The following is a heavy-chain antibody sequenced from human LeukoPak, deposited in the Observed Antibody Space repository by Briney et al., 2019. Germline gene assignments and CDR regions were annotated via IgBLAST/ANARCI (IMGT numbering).Heavy chain of an antibody. CDR1: GGSFSGYY. V-gene: IGHV4-34*01. Sequence: PSETLSLTCAVYGGSFSGYYWSWIRQPPGKGVEWIGEINHSESTNYNPSLKSRVTISVDTSKNQFSLKLSSVTAADTAGYYCARDSAGRKSGKNAFDIWGQGTMVTVSS. CDR3: ARDSAGRKSGKNAFDI. D-gene: IGHD1-14*01. CDR2: INHSEST. J-gene: IGHJ3*02.